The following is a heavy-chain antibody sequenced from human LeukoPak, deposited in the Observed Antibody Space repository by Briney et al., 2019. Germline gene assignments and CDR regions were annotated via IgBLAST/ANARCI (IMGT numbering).Heavy chain of an antibody. D-gene: IGHD6-19*01. CDR2: ISAYNGNT. CDR3: ARDVPYSSGWSYYYYYGMDV. CDR1: GYTFTSYG. J-gene: IGHJ6*02. Sequence: ASVTVSCTASGYTFTSYGISWVRQAPGQGLEWMGWISAYNGNTNYAQKLQGRVTMTTDTSTSTVYMELSSLRSEDTAVYYCARDVPYSSGWSYYYYYGMDVWGQGTTVTVSS. V-gene: IGHV1-18*01.